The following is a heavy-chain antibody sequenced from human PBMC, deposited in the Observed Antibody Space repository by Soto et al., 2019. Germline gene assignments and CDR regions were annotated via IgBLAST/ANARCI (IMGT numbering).Heavy chain of an antibody. CDR2: IKQDGSQQ. Sequence: GSPSLAWAVSRFSVSNYWMTWVRQAPGKGMEWVATIKQDGSQQYYGDSVTGRLSISRDSSRNSLYLQMNSLRDDDTAVYYCARDITCCPTDQVMTGLFDGWGQGTLVTVS. CDR3: ARDITCCPTDQVMTGLFDG. CDR1: RFSVSNYW. V-gene: IGHV3-7*01. J-gene: IGHJ4*02. D-gene: IGHD3-10*01.